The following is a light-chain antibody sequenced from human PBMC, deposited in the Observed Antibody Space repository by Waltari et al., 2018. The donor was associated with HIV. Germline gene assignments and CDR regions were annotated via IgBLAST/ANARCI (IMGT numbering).Light chain of an antibody. V-gene: IGLV3-21*02. J-gene: IGLJ2*01. CDR2: DDT. CDR1: NIGSKS. Sequence: SYVLTQPPSVSVAPGQTARIICGGNNIGSKSVHWYQQKPGQAPVLVVYDDTDRPSGIPERFSGSISGNTAILTISRVEAGDEADYYCQVWDIISDHVIFGGGTKLTVL. CDR3: QVWDIISDHVI.